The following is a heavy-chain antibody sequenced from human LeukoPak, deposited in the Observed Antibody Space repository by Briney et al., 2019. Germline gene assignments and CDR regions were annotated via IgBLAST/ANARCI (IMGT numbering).Heavy chain of an antibody. CDR2: IYYSGST. CDR1: GGSISSYY. CDR3: ARDRTYCSGGSCYFDWYFDL. Sequence: SETLSLTCTVSGGSISSYYWSWIRQPPGKGLEWIGYIYYSGSTNYNPSLNSRVSISVDTSKNQFSLKLSSVTAADTAVYYCARDRTYCSGGSCYFDWYFDLWGRGTLVTVSS. D-gene: IGHD2-15*01. V-gene: IGHV4-59*01. J-gene: IGHJ2*01.